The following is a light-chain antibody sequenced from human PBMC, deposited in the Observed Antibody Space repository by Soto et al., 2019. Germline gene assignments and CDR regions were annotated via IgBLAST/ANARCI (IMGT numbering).Light chain of an antibody. J-gene: IGKJ5*01. CDR1: QDININ. CDR2: ADS. CDR3: QQRSNWPIT. V-gene: IGKV3D-11*01. Sequence: EIAMTQSPGTLSVSPGERATLSCRASQDININLAWYQQKPGQAPRLLIYADSNRATGIPARFSGSGSGTDFTLTISSLEPEDFAVYYCQQRSNWPITFGQVTRLEIK.